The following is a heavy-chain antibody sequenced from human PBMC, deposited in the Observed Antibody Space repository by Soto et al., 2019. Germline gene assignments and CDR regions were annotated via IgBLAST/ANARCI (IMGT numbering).Heavy chain of an antibody. CDR2: INAGNGNT. CDR3: ARAGIAAAFHPYYFDY. CDR1: GYTFTSYA. V-gene: IGHV1-3*01. Sequence: GASVKVSCKASGYTFTSYAMHWVRQAPGQRLEWMGWINAGNGNTKYSQKFQGRVTITADASTSTAYMELSSLRSEDTAVYYCARAGIAAAFHPYYFDYWSKGTLVTVSS. J-gene: IGHJ4*02. D-gene: IGHD6-13*01.